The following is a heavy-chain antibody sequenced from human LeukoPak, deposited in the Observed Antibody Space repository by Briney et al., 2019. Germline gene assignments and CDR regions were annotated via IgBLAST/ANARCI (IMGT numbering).Heavy chain of an antibody. CDR2: IIPMHGTS. D-gene: IGHD6-6*01. Sequence: SVKVSCKASGGTVSSYAINWVRQAPGQGLEWMGGIIPMHGTSKYARKFQGRVTITTDESTRTAYMELSSLRSEDTAVFYCAASLIAARPDYSQYIFVWGNGTAVTVSS. CDR3: AASLIAARPDYSQYIFV. V-gene: IGHV1-69*05. J-gene: IGHJ6*03. CDR1: GGTVSSYA.